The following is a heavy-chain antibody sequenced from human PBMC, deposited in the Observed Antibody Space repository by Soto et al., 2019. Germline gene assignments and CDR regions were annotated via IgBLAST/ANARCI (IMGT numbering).Heavy chain of an antibody. Sequence: QVQLVQSGGEVKKPGASVKVSCKASGYTFTSYGISWVRQAPGQGLEWMGRISAYNGNTNYAQKLQRRVTMTTDPSTSTAYMALRSLRSDDTAVYYWARVVGALGHWFDPWGQATLVTVSS. V-gene: IGHV1-18*01. J-gene: IGHJ5*02. D-gene: IGHD3-3*01. CDR2: ISAYNGNT. CDR3: ARVVGALGHWFDP. CDR1: GYTFTSYG.